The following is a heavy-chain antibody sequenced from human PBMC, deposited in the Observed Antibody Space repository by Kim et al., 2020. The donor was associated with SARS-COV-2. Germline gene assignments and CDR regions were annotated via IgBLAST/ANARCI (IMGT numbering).Heavy chain of an antibody. CDR1: VGSFSGYY. J-gene: IGHJ2*01. V-gene: IGHV4-34*01. Sequence: SETLSLTCAVYVGSFSGYYWSWVRQSPGKGLEWIGDINHSGSTNYNPSLKSRVTISVDTSKNQFSLNLTSVTAADTSVYYCARGPHSHGDYVLGYLDLWGHGNLVTVSS. D-gene: IGHD4-17*01. CDR3: ARGPHSHGDYVLGYLDL. CDR2: INHSGST.